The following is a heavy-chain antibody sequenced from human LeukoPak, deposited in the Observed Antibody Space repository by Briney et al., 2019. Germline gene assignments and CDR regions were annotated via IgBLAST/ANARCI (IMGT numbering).Heavy chain of an antibody. CDR3: AKDQPGNYYDSSGYPEVPFDY. D-gene: IGHD3-22*01. J-gene: IGHJ4*02. V-gene: IGHV3-23*01. Sequence: GGSLRLSCAASGFTFSSYAMSWVRQAPGKGLGWVSAISGSGGSTYYADSVKGRFTISRDNSKNTLYLQMNSLRVEDTAVYYCAKDQPGNYYDSSGYPEVPFDYWGQGTLVTVSS. CDR2: ISGSGGST. CDR1: GFTFSSYA.